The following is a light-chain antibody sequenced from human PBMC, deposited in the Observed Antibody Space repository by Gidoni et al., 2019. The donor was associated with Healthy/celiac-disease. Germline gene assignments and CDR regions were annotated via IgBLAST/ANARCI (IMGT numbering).Light chain of an antibody. CDR3: QQYANIPRT. CDR2: AAS. V-gene: IGKV1-33*01. CDR1: QDISNY. Sequence: EIKMTQSPSPLSASVGDRVTITCQASQDISNYLNWYQQKPGKAPKLLIYAASNLETGVPSRFSGSGSGTDFTFTISSLQPEDIATYYCQQYANIPRTFGQGTRLEIK. J-gene: IGKJ5*01.